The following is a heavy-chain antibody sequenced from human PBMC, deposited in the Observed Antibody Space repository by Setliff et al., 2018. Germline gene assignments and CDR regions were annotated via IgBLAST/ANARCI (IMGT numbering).Heavy chain of an antibody. Sequence: PGGSLRLSCAASGFTFSSYSMNWVRQAPGKGLEWVSYISSSSSTIYYAGSVKGRFTISRDNAKNSLYLQMNSLRAEDTAVYYCARDPYYYDSSGYLTFDYWGQGTLVTVSS. D-gene: IGHD3-22*01. CDR3: ARDPYYYDSSGYLTFDY. CDR1: GFTFSSYS. V-gene: IGHV3-48*01. J-gene: IGHJ4*02. CDR2: ISSSSSTI.